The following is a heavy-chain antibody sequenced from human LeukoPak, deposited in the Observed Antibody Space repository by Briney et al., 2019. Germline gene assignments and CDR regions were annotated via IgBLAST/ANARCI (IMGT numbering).Heavy chain of an antibody. D-gene: IGHD3-3*01. CDR2: LSSSGSAF. Sequence: GGSLRLSCEDSGFTFRSYEMNWVRQAPGKGLEWIAYLSSSGSAFSYADSVKGRFTIARDSAKNSVYLEMNSLRADDTAVYYCARSARLMKGVVEVTALDDWGQGTLVTVSS. CDR1: GFTFRSYE. CDR3: ARSARLMKGVVEVTALDD. J-gene: IGHJ4*02. V-gene: IGHV3-48*03.